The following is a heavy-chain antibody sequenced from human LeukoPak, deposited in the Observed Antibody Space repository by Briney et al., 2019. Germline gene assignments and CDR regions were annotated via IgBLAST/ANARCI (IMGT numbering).Heavy chain of an antibody. D-gene: IGHD2-2*01. CDR3: ARVGGWLNILQEEVYCSSTSCYVRGDAFDI. Sequence: PGGSLRLSCAASGFTLSASGFPFSDYYMSWIRQAPGKGLEWVAYISNSGNTVHYPDSVRGRFTISRDNAKNSLYLQMNSLRAEDTAVYYCARVGGWLNILQEEVYCSSTSCYVRGDAFDIWGQGTMVTVSS. J-gene: IGHJ3*02. CDR2: ISNSGNTV. CDR1: GFPFSDYY. V-gene: IGHV3-11*04.